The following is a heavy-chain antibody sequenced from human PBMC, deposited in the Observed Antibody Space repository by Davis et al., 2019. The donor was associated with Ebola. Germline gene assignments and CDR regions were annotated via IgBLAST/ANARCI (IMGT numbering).Heavy chain of an antibody. Sequence: SETLSLTCTVSGGSISGYSWSWIRQPPGKGLEWIGYIYHSGSTYYNPSLKSRVTISVDRSKNQFSLKLSSVTAADTAVYYCARGRIGCSGGSCFDWFDPWGQGTLVTVSS. CDR3: ARGRIGCSGGSCFDWFDP. CDR2: IYHSGST. D-gene: IGHD2-15*01. J-gene: IGHJ5*02. V-gene: IGHV4-30-2*01. CDR1: GGSISGYS.